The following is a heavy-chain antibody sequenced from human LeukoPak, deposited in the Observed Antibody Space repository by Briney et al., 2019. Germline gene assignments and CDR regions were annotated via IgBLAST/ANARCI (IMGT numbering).Heavy chain of an antibody. D-gene: IGHD5-12*01. CDR3: ARSYSGYDYRFDY. V-gene: IGHV4-59*11. Sequence: SETLSLTCTVSGGSISSHYWSWIRQPPGKGLEWIGYVENYGRTECIPSLQSRVTLSVDTSKNQFSLKLNSVTAADTAVYYCARSYSGYDYRFDYWGQGTLVTVSS. CDR1: GGSISSHY. CDR2: VENYGRT. J-gene: IGHJ4*02.